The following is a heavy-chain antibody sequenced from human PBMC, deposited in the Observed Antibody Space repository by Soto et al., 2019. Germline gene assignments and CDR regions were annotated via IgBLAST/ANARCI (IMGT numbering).Heavy chain of an antibody. CDR3: ARRRGVVSTSSFRTRAPSFDY. J-gene: IGHJ4*01. CDR1: GYTFSSDY. V-gene: IGHV1-8*01. D-gene: IGHD2-2*01. CDR2: MNPNSGNT. Sequence: ASVKVSCTASGYTFSSDYMHWVRQAPGQGLEWMGWMNPNSGNTGYAQKFQGRVTMTRNTSISTAYMELSSLRSEDTAVYYCARRRGVVSTSSFRTRAPSFDYCRHGTLFTVSS.